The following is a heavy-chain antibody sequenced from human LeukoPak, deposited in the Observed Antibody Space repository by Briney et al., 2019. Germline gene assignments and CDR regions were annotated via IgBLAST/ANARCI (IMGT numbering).Heavy chain of an antibody. CDR2: MSASGSHT. J-gene: IGHJ4*02. D-gene: IGHD1/OR15-1a*01. CDR1: GFTFSDFA. Sequence: PGGSLRLSCAASGFTFSDFAMSWVRQAPGKGLEWVSGMSASGSHTHSADFVKGRFTISRDNFKYTLYLQMNGLRVEDTAVYYCAKVRSGNNYYFDYWGQGTLVTVSS. CDR3: AKVRSGNNYYFDY. V-gene: IGHV3-23*01.